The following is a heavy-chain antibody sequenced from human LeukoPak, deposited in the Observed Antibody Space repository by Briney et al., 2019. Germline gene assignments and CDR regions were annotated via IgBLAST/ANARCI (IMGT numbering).Heavy chain of an antibody. V-gene: IGHV1-18*01. J-gene: IGHJ5*02. CDR1: GYTFTSYG. CDR3: ARDVYYGSGSNRAWFDP. Sequence: GASVKVSCKASGYTFTSYGISWVRQAPGQGLEWMGWISAYNGNTNYAQKLQGRVTMTTDTSTSTAYMELRSLRSDDTAVYYCARDVYYGSGSNRAWFDPWGQGTLVTVSS. CDR2: ISAYNGNT. D-gene: IGHD3-10*01.